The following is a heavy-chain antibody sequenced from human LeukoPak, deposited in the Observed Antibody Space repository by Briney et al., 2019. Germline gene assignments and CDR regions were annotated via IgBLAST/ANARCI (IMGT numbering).Heavy chain of an antibody. CDR3: ASTNHYYGSGTYDYYFDY. CDR2: ISSGSDYI. CDR1: GFTFSSYS. J-gene: IGHJ4*02. Sequence: AGSLRLSCATSGFTFSSYSMNWVRQAPGTGLGWVSSISSGSDYIYYADSVKGRSTISRDNAKNSLYLQMTSLRAEDTAVYYCASTNHYYGSGTYDYYFDYWGQGTLLTVSS. V-gene: IGHV3-21*01. D-gene: IGHD3-10*01.